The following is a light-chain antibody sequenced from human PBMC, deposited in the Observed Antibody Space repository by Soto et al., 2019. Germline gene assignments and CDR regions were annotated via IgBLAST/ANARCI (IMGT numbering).Light chain of an antibody. CDR3: AAWDDSLNGYV. CDR1: RSNIGSNT. V-gene: IGLV1-44*01. J-gene: IGLJ1*01. CDR2: SNN. Sequence: QSVLTRPPSASGTPGQRVTISCSGSRSNIGSNTVNWYQQLPGTSPKLLIYSNNQRPSGVPDRFSGSKSGTSASLAISGLQSEAEADYYCAAWDDSLNGYVFGTGTKVTVL.